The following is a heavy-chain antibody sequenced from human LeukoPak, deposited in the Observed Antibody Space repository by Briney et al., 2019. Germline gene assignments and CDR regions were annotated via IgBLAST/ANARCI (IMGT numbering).Heavy chain of an antibody. CDR1: GYTFTSYD. D-gene: IGHD3-22*01. CDR2: MNPNSGNT. V-gene: IGHV1-8*03. Sequence: ASVKVSCKASGYTFTSYDINWVRQATGQGLEWMGWMNPNSGNTGYAQKFQGRVTITRNTSISTAYMELSSLRSDDTAMYYCARDEVDYYDSTGYLGYYFDCWGQGTLVTVSS. CDR3: ARDEVDYYDSTGYLGYYFDC. J-gene: IGHJ4*02.